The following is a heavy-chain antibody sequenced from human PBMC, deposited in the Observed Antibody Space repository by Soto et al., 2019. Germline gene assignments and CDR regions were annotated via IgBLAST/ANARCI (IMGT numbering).Heavy chain of an antibody. J-gene: IGHJ6*02. CDR1: GGTFSSYA. Sequence: QVQLVQSGAEVTQPGSSVKVSCKASGGTFSSYAISWVRQAPGQGLEWLGGIIPISGTANYAQKFQGSVKITADESTSTAYMELSSQRSEDTAVYYCARSQGSSTSREIYYYYYYGMDDWGQGTRVTVSS. V-gene: IGHV1-69*01. CDR2: IIPISGTA. CDR3: ARSQGSSTSREIYYYYYYGMDD. D-gene: IGHD2-2*01.